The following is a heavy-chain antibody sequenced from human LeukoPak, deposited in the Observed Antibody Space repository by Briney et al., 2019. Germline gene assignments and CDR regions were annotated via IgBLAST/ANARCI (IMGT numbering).Heavy chain of an antibody. CDR2: ISSRTSDT. D-gene: IGHD1-1*01. Sequence: GGSLRLSCAASGFXFSDYYISWIRQAPGKGLEWVSYISSRTSDTNYVDSVKGRFTISRDNAKNSLYLQMNSLRAEDTAVYYCTRVGSSGSVDYWGRGTLVTVSS. CDR1: GFXFSDYY. CDR3: TRVGSSGSVDY. V-gene: IGHV3-11*06. J-gene: IGHJ4*02.